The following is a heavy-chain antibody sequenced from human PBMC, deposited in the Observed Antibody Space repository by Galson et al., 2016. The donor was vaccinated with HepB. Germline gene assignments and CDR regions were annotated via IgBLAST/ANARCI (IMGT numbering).Heavy chain of an antibody. CDR2: TYYRSKWYS. CDR1: GDSVSGTTIA. CDR3: ARDGYTSGWHGAFEI. V-gene: IGHV6-1*01. Sequence: CAISGDSVSGTTIAWNWIRHSPSRGLEWLGRTYYRSKWYSDYAGSVKSRITINPDTSRNQFSLQLNSVTPEDTAVYYCARDGYTSGWHGAFEIWGQGTMVTVSS. D-gene: IGHD6-19*01. J-gene: IGHJ3*02.